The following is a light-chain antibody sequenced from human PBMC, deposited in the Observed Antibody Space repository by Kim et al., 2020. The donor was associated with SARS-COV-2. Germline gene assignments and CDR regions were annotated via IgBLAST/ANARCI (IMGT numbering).Light chain of an antibody. CDR2: DVS. V-gene: IGLV2-14*01. Sequence: QSALTQPASVSGSPGQSITISCTGTSSYFAGYKYVSWYQQHPGKAPKLMIYDVSKRPSGVANRFSGSKSGNTASLTISGLQAGDEADYYCSSYTSSRTYYVFGTGTKVTVL. CDR1: SSYFAGYKY. J-gene: IGLJ1*01. CDR3: SSYTSSRTYYV.